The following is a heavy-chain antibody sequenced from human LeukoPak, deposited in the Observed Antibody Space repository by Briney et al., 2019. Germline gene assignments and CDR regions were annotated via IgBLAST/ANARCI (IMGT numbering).Heavy chain of an antibody. D-gene: IGHD1-14*01. CDR2: INHSGST. Sequence: PSETLSLTCAVYGGSFSGYYWSWIRQPPGKKLEWIGEINHSGSTNYNPSPQSRVTISVDTSKNQFSLKLSSVTAADTAVYYCARALITPNAFDIWGEGTMVTVSS. V-gene: IGHV4-34*01. CDR3: ARALITPNAFDI. J-gene: IGHJ3*02. CDR1: GGSFSGYY.